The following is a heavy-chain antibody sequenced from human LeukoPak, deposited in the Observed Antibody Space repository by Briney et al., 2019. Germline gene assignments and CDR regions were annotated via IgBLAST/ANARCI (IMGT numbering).Heavy chain of an antibody. V-gene: IGHV3-53*01. J-gene: IGHJ3*02. CDR2: IYSGGST. Sequence: PGGSLRLSCAASGLTVSSNYMSWVRQAPGKGLEWVSVIYSGGSTYYADSVKGRFTISRDNSKNTLYLQMNSLRAEDTAVYYCASEHSGRNAFDIWGQRTMVTVSS. D-gene: IGHD1-26*01. CDR3: ASEHSGRNAFDI. CDR1: GLTVSSNY.